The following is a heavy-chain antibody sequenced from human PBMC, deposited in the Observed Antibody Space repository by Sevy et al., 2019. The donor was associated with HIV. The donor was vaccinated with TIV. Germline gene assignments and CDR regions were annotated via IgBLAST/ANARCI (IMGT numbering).Heavy chain of an antibody. Sequence: GGSLRLSCAASGFTFSSYWMSWVRQAPGKGLEWVANIKQDGSEKYYVDSVKGRFTISRDNAKNSLYLQMNSLRDEDTAMYYCARDVGETGLELLLDKGYYYDYGMDVWGQGTTVTVSS. V-gene: IGHV3-7*03. CDR3: ARDVGETGLELLLDKGYYYDYGMDV. CDR2: IKQDGSEK. J-gene: IGHJ6*02. D-gene: IGHD3-3*01. CDR1: GFTFSSYW.